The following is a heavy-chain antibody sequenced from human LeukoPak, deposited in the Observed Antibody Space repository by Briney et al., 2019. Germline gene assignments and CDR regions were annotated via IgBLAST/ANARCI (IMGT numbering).Heavy chain of an antibody. CDR1: GFTFSYYA. Sequence: GGSLRLSCAASGFTFSYYAMSWVRQAPGKGLEWVAVVSHDSSHKYYVDSVKGRFTISRDNSKNTVYLQMNSLNDTAVYYCAVDLLDGVPDYFDFWGQGTLVTVSS. CDR2: VSHDSSHK. V-gene: IGHV3-30-3*02. J-gene: IGHJ4*02. CDR3: AVDLLDGVPDYFDF. D-gene: IGHD2-8*01.